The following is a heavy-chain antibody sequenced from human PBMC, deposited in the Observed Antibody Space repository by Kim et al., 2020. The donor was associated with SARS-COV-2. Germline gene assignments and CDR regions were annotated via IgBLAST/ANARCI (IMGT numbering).Heavy chain of an antibody. CDR2: INHSGST. J-gene: IGHJ4*02. D-gene: IGHD3-22*01. CDR3: ARRFGDYYDSSGYWGY. Sequence: SETLSLTCAVYGGSFSGYYWSWIRQPPGKGLEWIGEINHSGSTNYNPSLKSRVTISVDTSKNQFSLKLSSVTAADTAVYYCARRFGDYYDSSGYWGYWGQGTLVTVSS. V-gene: IGHV4-34*01. CDR1: GGSFSGYY.